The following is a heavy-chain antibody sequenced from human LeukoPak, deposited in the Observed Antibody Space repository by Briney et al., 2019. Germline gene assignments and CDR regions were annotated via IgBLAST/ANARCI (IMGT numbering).Heavy chain of an antibody. CDR3: AKRGVVIRVILVGFHKEAYYFDS. Sequence: GGSLRLSCAVSGITLTNYAMSWVRQAPGKGREGVAGIGGSGGGTNYADSVKGRFSISRDNPKNTLYLQMNNLSADDTAVYFCAKRGVVIRVILVGFHKEAYYFDSWGQGALVTVSS. V-gene: IGHV3-23*01. CDR1: GITLTNYA. CDR2: IGGSGGGT. J-gene: IGHJ4*02. D-gene: IGHD3-10*01.